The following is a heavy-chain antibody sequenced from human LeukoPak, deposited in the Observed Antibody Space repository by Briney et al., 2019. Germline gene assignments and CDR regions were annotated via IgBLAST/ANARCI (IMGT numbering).Heavy chain of an antibody. CDR2: ISRNNVNT. CDR3: VRGGSSSGYDY. D-gene: IGHD3-22*01. Sequence: GASVKVSCKGSGYTFTSYDITWVRQAPRQGLEWMGWISRNNVNTNYAQKLQGRVTLTRDTSTSTAYMELRSLRSDDTAVYYCVRGGSSSGYDYWGQGTLVTVSS. V-gene: IGHV1-18*01. J-gene: IGHJ4*02. CDR1: GYTFTSYD.